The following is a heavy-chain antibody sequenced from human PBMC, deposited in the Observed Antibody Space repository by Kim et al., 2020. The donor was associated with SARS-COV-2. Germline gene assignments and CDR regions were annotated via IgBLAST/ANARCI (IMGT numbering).Heavy chain of an antibody. Sequence: SETLSLTCTVSGGSISSSSYYWGWIRQPPGKGLEWIGSIYYSGSTYYNPSLKSRVTISVDTSKNQFSLKLSSVTAADTAVYYCARRGLALYYYYGMDVWGQGTTVTVSS. J-gene: IGHJ6*02. CDR1: GGSISSSSYY. CDR3: ARRGLALYYYYGMDV. CDR2: IYYSGST. V-gene: IGHV4-39*01. D-gene: IGHD2-15*01.